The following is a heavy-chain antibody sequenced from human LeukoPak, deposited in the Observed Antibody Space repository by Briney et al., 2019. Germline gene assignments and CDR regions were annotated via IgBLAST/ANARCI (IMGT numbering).Heavy chain of an antibody. Sequence: GGSLRLSCAASGFTFSTFAMIWVRQPPGKGLEWVSSIFPSGGEIHYADSVRGRFTISRDNSKSTLSLQMNSLRAEDTAIYYCATYGQVLLPFESWGQGTLVTVSS. CDR3: ATYGQVLLPFES. D-gene: IGHD2-8*02. J-gene: IGHJ4*02. V-gene: IGHV3-23*01. CDR2: IFPSGGEI. CDR1: GFTFSTFA.